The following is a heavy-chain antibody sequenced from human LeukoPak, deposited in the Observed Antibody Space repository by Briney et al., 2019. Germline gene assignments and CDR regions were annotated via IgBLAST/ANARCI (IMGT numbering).Heavy chain of an antibody. D-gene: IGHD1-26*01. CDR2: IYYSGNT. CDR3: ARQGSGSYEVYFDY. CDR1: GGSISSSSYY. V-gene: IGHV4-39*01. J-gene: IGHJ4*02. Sequence: SETLSLTCTVSGGSISSSSYYWGWIRQPPGKGLEWIGSIYYSGNTYYNPSLKSRVTISVDTSKNQFSLKLSSVTAADTAVYYCARQGSGSYEVYFDYWGQGTLVTVSS.